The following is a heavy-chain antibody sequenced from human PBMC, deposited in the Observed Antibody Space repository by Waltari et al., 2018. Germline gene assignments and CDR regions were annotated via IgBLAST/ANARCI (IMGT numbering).Heavy chain of an antibody. CDR3: TTGLGTGESDAFDI. CDR1: GFPFSNAW. V-gene: IGHV3-15*01. Sequence: EVQLVESGGGLVKPGESLRLSCAASGFPFSNAWLTWVRQAPGRGLEWVGRIKSNTDGGTTAYAAPVKGRFTISRDDSKNTLYLQMNGLKIEDTAVYYCTTGLGTGESDAFDIWGQGTVVTVSS. J-gene: IGHJ3*02. D-gene: IGHD7-27*01. CDR2: IKSNTDGGTT.